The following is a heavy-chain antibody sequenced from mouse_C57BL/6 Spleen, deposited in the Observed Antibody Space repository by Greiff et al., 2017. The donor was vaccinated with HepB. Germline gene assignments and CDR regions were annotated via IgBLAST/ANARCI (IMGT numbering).Heavy chain of an antibody. V-gene: IGHV1-7*01. CDR2: INPSSGYT. Sequence: VRLQQSGAELAKPGASVKLSCKASGYTFTSYWMHWVKQRPGQGLEWIGYINPSSGYTKYNQKFKDKATMTADKSSSTAYMQLSSLTYEDSAVYYCARGTTVVATGTRAWFAYWGQGTLVTVSA. CDR3: ARGTTVVATGTRAWFAY. D-gene: IGHD1-1*01. CDR1: GYTFTSYW. J-gene: IGHJ3*01.